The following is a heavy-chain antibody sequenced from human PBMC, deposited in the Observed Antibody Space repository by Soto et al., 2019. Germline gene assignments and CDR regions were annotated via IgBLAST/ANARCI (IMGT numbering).Heavy chain of an antibody. CDR1: GGSISTHY. V-gene: IGHV4-59*11. CDR3: AGGYYYVGSGPYLYIYGMDV. D-gene: IGHD3-10*02. Sequence: SETLSLTCTVSGGSISTHYWSWVRQVPGRGLEWLGYVYYTGNSKHNPSLKGRVTVSIAPSKSQFSLELTSVSAADSAVYYCAGGYYYVGSGPYLYIYGMDVWDQGTTVTVSS. J-gene: IGHJ6*02. CDR2: VYYTGNS.